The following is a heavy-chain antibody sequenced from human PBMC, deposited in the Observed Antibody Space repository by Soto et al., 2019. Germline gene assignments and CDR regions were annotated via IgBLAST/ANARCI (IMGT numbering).Heavy chain of an antibody. V-gene: IGHV1-46*01. J-gene: IGHJ3*02. CDR2: MNPNNGNT. CDR1: GFPFSSYY. D-gene: IGHD2-2*01. Sequence: QVQLVQSVAEVKKPGASVKVSCKATGFPFSSYYLHWVRQAPGQGLEWLGMMNPNNGNTTNIEKFQGGVVMTRDMSTSAAYLELSNLRSEDTALYYCAASLLPAYMKATYPSDIWGQGTMVTVSS. CDR3: AASLLPAYMKATYPSDI.